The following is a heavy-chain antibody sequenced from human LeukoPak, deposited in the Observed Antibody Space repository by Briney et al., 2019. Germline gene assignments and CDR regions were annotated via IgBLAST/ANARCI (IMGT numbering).Heavy chain of an antibody. J-gene: IGHJ4*02. V-gene: IGHV3-21*01. D-gene: IGHD5-24*01. CDR3: AREMATIDDY. Sequence: RGSLRLSCAASGFTFSSYSMNWVRQAPGKGLEWVSSISSSSSHIDYADSVKGRFTISRDNAKNSLYLQMNSLSAEDTAVYYCAREMATIDDYWGQGTLVTVSS. CDR2: ISSSSSHI. CDR1: GFTFSSYS.